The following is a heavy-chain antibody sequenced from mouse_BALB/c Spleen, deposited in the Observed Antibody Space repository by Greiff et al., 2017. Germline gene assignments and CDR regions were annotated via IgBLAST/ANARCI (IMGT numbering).Heavy chain of an antibody. D-gene: IGHD1-1*01. J-gene: IGHJ4*01. V-gene: IGHV5-9*03. Sequence: VESGGGLVKPGGSLKLSCAASGFTFSSYTMSWVRQTPEKRLEWVATISSGGGNTYYPDSVKGRFTISRDNAKNNLYLQMSSLRSEDTALYYCARLFITTVVAEAMDYWGQGTSVTVSS. CDR2: ISSGGGNT. CDR1: GFTFSSYT. CDR3: ARLFITTVVAEAMDY.